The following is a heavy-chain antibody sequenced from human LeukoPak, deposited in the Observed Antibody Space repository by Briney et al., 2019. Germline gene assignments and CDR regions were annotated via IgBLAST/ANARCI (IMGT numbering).Heavy chain of an antibody. J-gene: IGHJ3*02. D-gene: IGHD2-2*01. Sequence: SETLSLTCTVSGDSISSGPYFWGWIRQPPGKGLEWLGNIHYTGSTYYKSSLRSRVTMSVDTSKNQFSLMLRSVTAADTAMYYCARLDGGQLGHCSSTSCNGAFDIWGQGAMVTVSS. V-gene: IGHV4-39*07. CDR1: GDSISSGPYF. CDR3: ARLDGGQLGHCSSTSCNGAFDI. CDR2: IHYTGST.